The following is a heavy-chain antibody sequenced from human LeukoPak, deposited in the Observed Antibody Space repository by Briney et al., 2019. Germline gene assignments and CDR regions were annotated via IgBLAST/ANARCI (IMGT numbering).Heavy chain of an antibody. V-gene: IGHV4-38-2*02. Sequence: SETLSLTCTVSGYSISSGYYWGWIRQPPGKGLEWIGSIYHSGSTYYNPSLKSRVTISLDTSKNQFSLKVGSMTAADTAVYYCARLQTYTGYEDFDYWGQGTLVTVSS. CDR2: IYHSGST. D-gene: IGHD5-12*01. CDR1: GYSISSGYY. J-gene: IGHJ4*02. CDR3: ARLQTYTGYEDFDY.